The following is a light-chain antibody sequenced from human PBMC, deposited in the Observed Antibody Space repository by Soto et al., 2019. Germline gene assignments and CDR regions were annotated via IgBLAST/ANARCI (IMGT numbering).Light chain of an antibody. CDR2: AAS. CDR3: QHYDGSPPWT. Sequence: EIVLTQSPGTLSFSPGDRATLSCRASQSVSSTSLAWYQHKPGQAPRLLIYAASNRATGIPDRFSGSGSGTDVTLTISRLEPADLALYYCQHYDGSPPWTYGPGTKVEIK. V-gene: IGKV3-20*01. J-gene: IGKJ1*01. CDR1: QSVSSTS.